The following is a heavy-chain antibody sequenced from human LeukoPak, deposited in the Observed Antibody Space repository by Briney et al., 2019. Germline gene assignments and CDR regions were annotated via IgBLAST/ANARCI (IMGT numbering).Heavy chain of an antibody. D-gene: IGHD2-2*01. V-gene: IGHV6-1*01. CDR3: ARRLTQYDCFDP. CDR2: TYYRSTWYN. Sequence: SQILSLTCAIPVDSVSINGVTWNWIRQSPSRGLEWLGRTYYRSTWYNDYAVSVRGRITVNPDTSKNQFSLHLNSVTPEDTAVYYCARRLTQYDCFDPWGQGILVTVSS. CDR1: VDSVSINGVT. J-gene: IGHJ5*02.